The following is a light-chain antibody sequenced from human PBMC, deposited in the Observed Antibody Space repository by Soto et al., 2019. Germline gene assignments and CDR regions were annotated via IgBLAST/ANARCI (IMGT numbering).Light chain of an antibody. V-gene: IGKV1-5*01. CDR3: LQDDTYFRYT. Sequence: DIPMPQSPSTLSASVGDRVTITCRASQTINTKLAWYQKKPGKDPKLLIYDGYTLESGVPSRLSGSGSGTEFPLSIGSLQPYDFANYYCLQDDTYFRYTFGKGTKLDIK. J-gene: IGKJ2*01. CDR1: QTINTK. CDR2: DGY.